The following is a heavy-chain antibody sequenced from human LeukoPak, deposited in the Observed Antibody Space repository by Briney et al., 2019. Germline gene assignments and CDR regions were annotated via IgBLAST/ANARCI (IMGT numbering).Heavy chain of an antibody. CDR1: GGSISSSSYY. V-gene: IGHV4-39*01. CDR2: IYYSGST. CDR3: ARTLLSGSYSFDP. Sequence: SETLSLTCTVSGGSISSSSYYWGWVRQPPGEGLEWLGSIYYSGSTYYNPSLKSRVTISVDTSKNQFSLKLSSVTAADTAVYYCARTLLSGSYSFDPWGQGTLVTVSS. D-gene: IGHD1-26*01. J-gene: IGHJ5*02.